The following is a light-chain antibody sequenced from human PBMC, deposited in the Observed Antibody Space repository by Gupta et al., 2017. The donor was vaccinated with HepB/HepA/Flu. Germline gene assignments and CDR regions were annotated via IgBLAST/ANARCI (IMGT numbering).Light chain of an antibody. CDR2: YVS. V-gene: IGLV2-14*03. J-gene: IGLJ2*01. CDR1: SGDIGAYKY. Sequence: QSALTQLASVSGPPGQSISISCTGTSGDIGAYKYVSWFQQHPGKAPQLMIYYVSYRPPWIFPHCSGSTSSNTASLTISWRQPAEEADDYCCSYTVSSTWVFGGGTKLTVL. CDR3: CSYTVSSTWV.